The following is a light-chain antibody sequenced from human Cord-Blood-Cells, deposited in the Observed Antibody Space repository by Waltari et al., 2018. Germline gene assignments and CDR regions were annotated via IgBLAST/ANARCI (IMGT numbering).Light chain of an antibody. CDR1: SSNIGSNT. V-gene: IGLV1-44*01. CDR3: AAWDDSLNGWV. Sequence: QSVLTQPPSASGTPGQRVTISCSGSSSNIGSNTVNWYQQLPGTAPKLLIYSNNERPSGVPDRFSGSKYGTSASLAISGLQSEDEADYYWAAWDDSLNGWVFGGGTKLTVL. J-gene: IGLJ3*02. CDR2: SNN.